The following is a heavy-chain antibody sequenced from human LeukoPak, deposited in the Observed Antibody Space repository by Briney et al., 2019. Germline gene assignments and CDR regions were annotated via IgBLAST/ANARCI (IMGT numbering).Heavy chain of an antibody. CDR2: ISYDGSNK. D-gene: IGHD5/OR15-5a*01. CDR3: AKAVYDISYGMDV. CDR1: GFTFSSYG. Sequence: GGSLRLSCAASGFTFSSYGMHWVRQAPGKGLEWVAVISYDGSNKYYADSVKGRFTISRDNSKNTLYLQMNSLRAEDTAVYYCAKAVYDISYGMDVWGQGTTVTVSS. V-gene: IGHV3-30*18. J-gene: IGHJ6*02.